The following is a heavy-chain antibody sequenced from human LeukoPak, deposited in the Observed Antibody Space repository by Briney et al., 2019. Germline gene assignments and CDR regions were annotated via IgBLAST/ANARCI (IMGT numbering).Heavy chain of an antibody. J-gene: IGHJ6*03. CDR2: IYYSGST. CDR1: GGSISSYY. CDR3: ARTMITFGGVIGYYYYYMDV. Sequence: SETLSLTCTVSGGSISSYYWSWIRQPPGKGLEWIGYIYYSGSTNYNPSLKSRVTISVDTSKNQFSLKLSSVTAADTAVYYCARTMITFGGVIGYYYYYMDVWGKGTTVTISS. D-gene: IGHD3-16*02. V-gene: IGHV4-59*01.